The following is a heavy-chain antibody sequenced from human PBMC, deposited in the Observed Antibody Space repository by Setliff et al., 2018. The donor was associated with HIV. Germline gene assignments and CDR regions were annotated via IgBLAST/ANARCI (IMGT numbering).Heavy chain of an antibody. D-gene: IGHD3-9*01. V-gene: IGHV4-39*02. CDR3: ARAAPGYDILSGYYMPSVDY. CDR2: MDSSGNT. Sequence: SETLSLTCTVSGGSITYSSYYWGWIRQPPGKGLEWIGSMDSSGNTYYSPSLRSRVTLSLDTSKNHISLHLSSVTAADTAVYYCARAAPGYDILSGYYMPSVDYWGQGTLVTVSS. J-gene: IGHJ4*02. CDR1: GGSITYSSYY.